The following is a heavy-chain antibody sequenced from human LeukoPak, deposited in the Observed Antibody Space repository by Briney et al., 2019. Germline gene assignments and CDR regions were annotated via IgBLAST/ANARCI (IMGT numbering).Heavy chain of an antibody. CDR1: GFIFSTYN. J-gene: IGHJ3*02. D-gene: IGHD2-15*01. CDR2: ISLSSTAI. CDR3: ARYLTPPSGPYDAFDI. Sequence: GGSLRLSCATSGFIFSTYNMNWVRQAPGKGLEWVSYISLSSTAIYYADSVKGRFTVSRDNAKNTLYLQMNSLRAEDTAVYYCARYLTPPSGPYDAFDIWGQGTMVTVSS. V-gene: IGHV3-48*04.